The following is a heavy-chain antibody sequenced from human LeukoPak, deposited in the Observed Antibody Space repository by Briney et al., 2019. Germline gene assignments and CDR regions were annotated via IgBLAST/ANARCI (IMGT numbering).Heavy chain of an antibody. CDR2: INGGGGGT. J-gene: IGHJ6*04. D-gene: IGHD2-2*01. Sequence: GASLRLFCAASGFTFSSYVMNWVRQTPGKGLEWVSTINGGGGGTSYADSVKGRFTISRDNSKNTLYLQMNSLRAEDTAIYYCAKGGHLGFCSSTSCENYYYYYGMDVWGKGTTVTVSS. CDR1: GFTFSSYV. CDR3: AKGGHLGFCSSTSCENYYYYYGMDV. V-gene: IGHV3-23*01.